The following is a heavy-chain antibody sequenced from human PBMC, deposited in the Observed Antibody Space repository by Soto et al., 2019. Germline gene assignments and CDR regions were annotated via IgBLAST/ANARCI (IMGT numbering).Heavy chain of an antibody. Sequence: SETLSLTCNVSGASLSRYYWSWIRQPPGKGLEWIGRIYATGDTDYNPSLKSRISMSVDMSKKQFSLTLRSVTAADTAIYYCVRDGTKDLRDRFEPWGRGILVTVSS. CDR3: VRDGTKDLRDRFEP. CDR2: IYATGDT. CDR1: GASLSRYY. D-gene: IGHD1-26*01. J-gene: IGHJ5*02. V-gene: IGHV4-4*07.